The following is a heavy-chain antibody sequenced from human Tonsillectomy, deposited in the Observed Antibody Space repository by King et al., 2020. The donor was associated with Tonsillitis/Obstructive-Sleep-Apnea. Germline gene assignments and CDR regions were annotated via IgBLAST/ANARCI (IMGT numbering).Heavy chain of an antibody. CDR1: GGSITSDLHY. Sequence: LQESGPGLVKPSETLSLTCTVSGGSITSDLHYWGWVRQPPGKGLEWIGSIYYSGTTSSNASLTSRLTISVDTSKKQFSLNLSSVTAADTAVYFCARHSKPKGREHYFDFWGQGTLVTVSS. CDR2: IYYSGTT. V-gene: IGHV4-39*01. D-gene: IGHD1/OR15-1a*01. CDR3: ARHSKPKGREHYFDF. J-gene: IGHJ4*02.